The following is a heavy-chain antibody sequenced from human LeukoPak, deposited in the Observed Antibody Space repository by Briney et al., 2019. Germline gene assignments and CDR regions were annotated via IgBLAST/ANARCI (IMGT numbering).Heavy chain of an antibody. Sequence: PSETLSLTCTVSGGSISSSSYHWGWIRQPPGKGLEWIGNIYYSGSTYYNPSLKSRVTISVDTSKNQFSLKLSSVTAADTAVYYCARRRLRPEAFDIWGQGTMVTVSS. CDR1: GGSISSSSYH. CDR2: IYYSGST. V-gene: IGHV4-39*01. J-gene: IGHJ3*02. D-gene: IGHD4-17*01. CDR3: ARRRLRPEAFDI.